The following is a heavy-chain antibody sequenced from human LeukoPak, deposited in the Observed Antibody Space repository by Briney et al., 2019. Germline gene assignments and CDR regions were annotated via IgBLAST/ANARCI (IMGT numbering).Heavy chain of an antibody. V-gene: IGHV3-13*01. D-gene: IGHD5-18*01. CDR3: VREARGYHYTYFDY. CDR1: GFTLGSHD. J-gene: IGHJ4*02. CDR2: VSSGFHA. Sequence: GGSLRLSCTASGFTLGSHDMHWVRQIQGQGLEGVAAVSSGFHAFFADSVQGRFTVSREDARNSLYLQMNSLRAGDTAVYYCVREARGYHYTYFDYWGQGTLVTVSS.